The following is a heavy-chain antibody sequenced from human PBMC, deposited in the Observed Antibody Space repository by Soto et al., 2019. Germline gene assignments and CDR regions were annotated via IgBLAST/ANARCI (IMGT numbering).Heavy chain of an antibody. CDR2: ISGSGGST. CDR1: GFTFSSYA. Sequence: PVGSLRLSCAASGFTFSSYAMSWVRQAPGKGLEWVSAISGSGGSTYYADSVKGRFTISRDNSKNTLYLQMNSLRAEDTAVYYCAKGSTYYDILTVLYYWGQGTLVTVSS. CDR3: AKGSTYYDILTVLYY. V-gene: IGHV3-23*01. J-gene: IGHJ4*02. D-gene: IGHD3-9*01.